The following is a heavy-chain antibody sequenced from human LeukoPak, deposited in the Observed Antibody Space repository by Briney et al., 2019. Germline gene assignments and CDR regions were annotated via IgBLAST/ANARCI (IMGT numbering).Heavy chain of an antibody. J-gene: IGHJ4*02. CDR2: IYYTGST. CDR1: GGSLSSHY. V-gene: IGHV4-59*11. Sequence: PSETLSLNCSVSGGSLSSHYWSWIRQPPGKGLEWIGYIYYTGSTDYNPSLKSRVTISVDTSKNQVSLKMNSVAAADTAVYHCARHRASYFDLWGQGTLVTVSS. CDR3: ARHRASYFDL.